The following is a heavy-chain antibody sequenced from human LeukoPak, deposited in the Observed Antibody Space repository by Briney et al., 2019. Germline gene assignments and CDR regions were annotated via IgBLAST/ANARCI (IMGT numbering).Heavy chain of an antibody. D-gene: IGHD1-26*01. CDR2: IDSHNGDT. J-gene: IGHJ4*02. CDR1: GYSFVFFG. Sequence: SVKVSCKASGYSFVFFGVSWVGQAPGQGLEWMGWIDSHNGDTKYAERLQGRVFMTTDTSTSTSYMELRSLRSDDTAVYYCARAVSGSLYGDFDFWGQGTLVTVSS. CDR3: ARAVSGSLYGDFDF. V-gene: IGHV1-18*01.